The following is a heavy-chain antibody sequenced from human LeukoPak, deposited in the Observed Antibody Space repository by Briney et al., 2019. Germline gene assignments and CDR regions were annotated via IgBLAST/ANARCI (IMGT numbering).Heavy chain of an antibody. V-gene: IGHV3-23*01. Sequence: PGGSLRLSCAASGFTFSDYYMSWIRQAPGKGLEWVSTIGVSDGNTYYADSVKGRLTISRDNSKNTLYLQMNSLRAEDTAVFYCARDSHFLGDPDAFDIWGQGTTVTVSS. CDR2: IGVSDGNT. CDR1: GFTFSDYY. CDR3: ARDSHFLGDPDAFDI. J-gene: IGHJ3*02. D-gene: IGHD1-26*01.